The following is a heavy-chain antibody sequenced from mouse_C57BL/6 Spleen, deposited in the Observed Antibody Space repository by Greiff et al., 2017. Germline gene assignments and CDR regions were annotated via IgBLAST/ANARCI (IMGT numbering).Heavy chain of an antibody. V-gene: IGHV5-4*01. CDR1: GFTFSSYA. CDR3: ARDEDLYYFDY. J-gene: IGHJ2*01. Sequence: EVQGVESGGGLVKPGGSLKLSCAASGFTFSSYAMSWVRQTPEKRLEWVATISDGGSYTYYPDNVKGRFTISRDNAKNNLYLQMSHLKSEDTAMYYCARDEDLYYFDYWGQGTTLTVSS. CDR2: ISDGGSYT.